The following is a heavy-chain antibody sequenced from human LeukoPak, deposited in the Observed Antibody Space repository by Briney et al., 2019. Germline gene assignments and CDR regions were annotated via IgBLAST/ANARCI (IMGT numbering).Heavy chain of an antibody. Sequence: PGGSLRLSCAASGFTFSSYSMNWVRQAPGKGLEWVSSISSSSSHIYYADSVKGRFTISRDNAKNSLYLQMNSLRAEDTAVYYCASNPWFDPWGQGTLVTVSS. CDR2: ISSSSSHI. D-gene: IGHD2-8*01. CDR3: ASNPWFDP. J-gene: IGHJ5*02. V-gene: IGHV3-21*01. CDR1: GFTFSSYS.